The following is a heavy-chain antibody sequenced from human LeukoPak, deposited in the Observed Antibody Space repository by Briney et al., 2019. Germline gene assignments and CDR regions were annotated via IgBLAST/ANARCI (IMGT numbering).Heavy chain of an antibody. CDR2: VYSSGST. D-gene: IGHD1-1*01. Sequence: SETLSLTCTVSGASISSYYWSWMRQPAGKGLEWIGCVYSSGSTNYNPSLKSRLTMSEDTSKNPFSLKLRSVTAADTVVYYGARDPAGYDWFDSWGQGTQVTVST. CDR1: GASISSYY. CDR3: ARDPAGYDWFDS. V-gene: IGHV4-4*07. J-gene: IGHJ5*01.